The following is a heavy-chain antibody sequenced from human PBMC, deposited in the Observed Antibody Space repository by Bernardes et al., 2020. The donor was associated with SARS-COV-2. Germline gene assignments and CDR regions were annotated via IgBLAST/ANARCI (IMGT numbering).Heavy chain of an antibody. CDR1: GFTFSTSW. CDR2: TKSDGSDI. D-gene: IGHD2-2*03. V-gene: IGHV3-74*01. Sequence: GGSLRLSCIASGFTFSTSWMHWVRQAPGEGLEWVSRTKSDGSDINYADSVKGRFTISRDNARNTLYLQMNSLRVEDTAIYYCTRAGYYRFDYWGHRTLVTVSS. CDR3: TRAGYYRFDY. J-gene: IGHJ4*01.